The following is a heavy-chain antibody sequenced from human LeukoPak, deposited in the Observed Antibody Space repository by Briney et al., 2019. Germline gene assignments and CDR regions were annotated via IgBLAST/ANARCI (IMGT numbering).Heavy chain of an antibody. Sequence: ASQTLSLTCTVSGGSISSGGYYWSWIRQHPGKGLEWIGYIYYSGSTYYNPSLKSRVTISVDTSKNQFSLKLGSVTAADTAVYYCAIKRAGILFGAFDIWGQGTMVTVSS. CDR3: AIKRAGILFGAFDI. CDR1: GGSISSGGYY. D-gene: IGHD1-1*01. V-gene: IGHV4-31*03. CDR2: IYYSGST. J-gene: IGHJ3*02.